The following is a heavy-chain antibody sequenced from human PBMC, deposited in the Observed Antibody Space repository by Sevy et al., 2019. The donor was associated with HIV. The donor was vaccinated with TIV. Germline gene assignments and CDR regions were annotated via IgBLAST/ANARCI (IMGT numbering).Heavy chain of an antibody. D-gene: IGHD3-22*01. CDR3: ATGPSYYDSSGYYY. CDR1: GYTLTELS. Sequence: ASVNVSCKVSGYTLTELSMHWVRQAPGKGLEWMGGFDPEDGETIYAQKFQGRVTMTEDTSTDTAYMELSSLRSEDTAVYYCATGPSYYDSSGYYYWGQGTLVTVSS. J-gene: IGHJ4*02. CDR2: FDPEDGET. V-gene: IGHV1-24*01.